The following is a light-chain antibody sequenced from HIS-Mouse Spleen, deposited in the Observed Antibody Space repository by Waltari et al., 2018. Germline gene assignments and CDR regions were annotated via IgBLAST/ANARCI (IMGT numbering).Light chain of an antibody. CDR3: CSYAGSYTLV. Sequence: QSALTQPRSVSGSPGQSVTISCTGTSSDVGGSNYFSGYQQHPGKAPKLMIYDVSKRPSGVPDRFSGSKSGNTASLTISGLQAEDEADYYCCSYAGSYTLVFGGGTKLTVL. CDR1: SSDVGGSNY. J-gene: IGLJ2*01. V-gene: IGLV2-11*01. CDR2: DVS.